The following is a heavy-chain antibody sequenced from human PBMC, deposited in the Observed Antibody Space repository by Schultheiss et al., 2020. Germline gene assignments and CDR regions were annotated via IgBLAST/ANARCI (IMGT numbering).Heavy chain of an antibody. Sequence: GGSLRLSCAASGFTFSSYSMNWVRQAPGTGLVWVSRISNEGGRSTYADYAKGRFTISRDNAKSTLYLQMNSLRAEDTAVYYYAREVDTFDYWGQGTLVTVSS. D-gene: IGHD2-15*01. CDR1: GFTFSSYS. CDR3: AREVDTFDY. CDR2: ISNEGGRS. J-gene: IGHJ4*02. V-gene: IGHV3-74*01.